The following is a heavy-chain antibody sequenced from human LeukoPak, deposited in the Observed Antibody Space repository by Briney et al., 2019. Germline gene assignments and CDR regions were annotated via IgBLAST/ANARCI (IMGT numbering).Heavy chain of an antibody. CDR1: GFTLSSYW. V-gene: IGHV3-7*03. D-gene: IGHD2-15*01. Sequence: PGGSLRLSCAASGFTLSSYWMSWVRQAPGKGLEWVANINQYGSEEYYVDSVKGRFTISRDNAKNSLYLQMKSLRAEDTAVYYCARYCSGGSCFDYWGQGTLVTVSS. J-gene: IGHJ4*02. CDR2: INQYGSEE. CDR3: ARYCSGGSCFDY.